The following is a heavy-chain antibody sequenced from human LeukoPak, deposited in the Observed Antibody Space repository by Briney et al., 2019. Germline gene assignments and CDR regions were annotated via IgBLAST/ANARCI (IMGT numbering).Heavy chain of an antibody. J-gene: IGHJ5*02. CDR3: ATHHTITMVRGVITLYWFDP. D-gene: IGHD3-10*01. CDR2: IYYSGST. V-gene: IGHV4-39*01. Sequence: PSETLSLTCTVSGGSISSSSYYWGWIRQPPGKGLEWIGSIYYSGSTYYNPSLKSRVTISVDTSKNQFSLKLSSVTAADTAVYYCATHHTITMVRGVITLYWFDPWGQGTLVTVSS. CDR1: GGSISSSSYY.